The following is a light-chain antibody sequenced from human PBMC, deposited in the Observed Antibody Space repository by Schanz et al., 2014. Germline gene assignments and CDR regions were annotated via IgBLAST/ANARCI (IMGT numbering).Light chain of an antibody. J-gene: IGKJ5*01. CDR1: QSISSY. Sequence: DIQMTQSPSSLSASVGDRVTITCRASQSISSYLNWYQQKPGKAPKLLIYAASSLQSGVPSRFSGSGSGTDFTLTISSLQPEDFATYYCQQATSLITFGQGTRLEIK. CDR3: QQATSLIT. V-gene: IGKV1-39*01. CDR2: AAS.